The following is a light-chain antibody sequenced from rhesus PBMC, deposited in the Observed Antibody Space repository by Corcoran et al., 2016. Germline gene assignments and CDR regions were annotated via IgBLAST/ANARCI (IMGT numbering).Light chain of an antibody. V-gene: IGKV1-22*01. J-gene: IGKJ2*01. Sequence: DIQMTQSPSSLSASVGDTVTITCRASQSISSWLAWYKQKPGKAPKLLRYKASSLQSGVASRFSGSGSGISFTLTIRILESEDVATYYCQQYRSSTYSFGQGTKVEIK. CDR1: QSISSW. CDR3: QQYRSSTYS. CDR2: KAS.